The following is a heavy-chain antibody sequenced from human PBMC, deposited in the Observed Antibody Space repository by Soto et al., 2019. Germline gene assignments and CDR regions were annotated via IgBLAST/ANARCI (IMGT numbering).Heavy chain of an antibody. CDR1: GYTFTGYY. CDR2: INPNSGGT. Sequence: ASVKGFCKASGYTFTGYYMHWVRQAPGQGLEWMGWINPNSGGTNYAQKFQGRVTMTRDTSISTAYMELSRLRSDDTAVYYCARDRETYYYDSSGSIDYWGQGTLVTVSS. J-gene: IGHJ4*02. CDR3: ARDRETYYYDSSGSIDY. V-gene: IGHV1-2*02. D-gene: IGHD3-22*01.